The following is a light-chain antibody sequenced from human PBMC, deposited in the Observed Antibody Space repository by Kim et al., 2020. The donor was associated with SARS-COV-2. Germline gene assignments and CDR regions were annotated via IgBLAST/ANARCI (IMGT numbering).Light chain of an antibody. CDR2: SAS. V-gene: IGLV7-43*01. Sequence: QAVVTQEPSLTVSPGGTVTLTCTSSTGAVISANYPNWFQQKPGQAPRPLIYSASSKHSWTPARFSGSLLGGKAALTLSGVQPEDEAEYYCLVYYGGAWVFGVGTQLTVL. CDR3: LVYYGGAWV. CDR1: TGAVISANY. J-gene: IGLJ3*02.